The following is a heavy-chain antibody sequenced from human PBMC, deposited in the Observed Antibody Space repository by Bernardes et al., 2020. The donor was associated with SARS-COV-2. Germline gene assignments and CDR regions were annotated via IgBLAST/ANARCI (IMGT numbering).Heavy chain of an antibody. D-gene: IGHD1-7*01. CDR3: ASISFTGNYGRGYFDY. Sequence: LSLTCTVSGGSISSTSSYWGWIRQPPGKGLEWIGSLFYTGDAYYNPFMKSRVTISVDTSKNQFSLALTSVTAADTAVYFCASISFTGNYGRGYFDYWGQGTLAAVSS. CDR2: LFYTGDA. V-gene: IGHV4-39*01. CDR1: GGSISSTSSY. J-gene: IGHJ4*02.